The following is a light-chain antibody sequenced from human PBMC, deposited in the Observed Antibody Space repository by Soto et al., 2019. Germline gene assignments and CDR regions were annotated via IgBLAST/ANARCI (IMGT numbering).Light chain of an antibody. Sequence: QSVLTQPPSASGTPGQRVTISCSGSSSNIGDNTVNWYQQFPGTAPKLLIHSNNERPSGVPERFSGSKSGTSASLAITGLQSEDEADYYCAAWDDSLNGVVFGGGTKLT. CDR3: AAWDDSLNGVV. V-gene: IGLV1-44*01. CDR2: SNN. CDR1: SSNIGDNT. J-gene: IGLJ2*01.